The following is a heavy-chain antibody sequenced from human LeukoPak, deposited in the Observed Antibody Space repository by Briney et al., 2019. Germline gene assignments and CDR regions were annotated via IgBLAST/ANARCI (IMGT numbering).Heavy chain of an antibody. D-gene: IGHD4/OR15-4a*01. CDR1: GGPISSYY. J-gene: IGHJ6*04. V-gene: IGHV4-59*01. CDR3: ARVGANSYGLDV. CDR2: IYYSGST. Sequence: SETLSLTCTVSGGPISSYYWSWVRQPPGKGLEWIGYIYYSGSTNYNPSLKSRVTISVDTSKNQFSLKLSSVTAADTAVYYCARVGANSYGLDVWGKGTTVTVSS.